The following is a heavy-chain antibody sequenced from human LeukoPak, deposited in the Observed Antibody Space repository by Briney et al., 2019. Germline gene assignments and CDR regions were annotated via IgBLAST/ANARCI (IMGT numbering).Heavy chain of an antibody. CDR2: IYYSGST. J-gene: IGHJ6*03. V-gene: IGHV4-30-4*08. CDR3: ARDRDYYDSSGPNYYYMDV. CDR1: GGSISSGNYY. Sequence: SETLSLTCTVSGGSISSGNYYWSWIRQPPGKGLEWIGYIYYSGSTYYNPSLKSRVTISVDTSKNQFSLKLSSVTAADTAVYYCARDRDYYDSSGPNYYYMDVWGKGTTVTVSS. D-gene: IGHD3-22*01.